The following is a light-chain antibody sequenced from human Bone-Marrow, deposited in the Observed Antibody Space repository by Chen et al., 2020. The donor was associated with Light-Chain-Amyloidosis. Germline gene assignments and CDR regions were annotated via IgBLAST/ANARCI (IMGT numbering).Light chain of an antibody. CDR1: QTISSNY. V-gene: IGKV3-20*01. Sequence: ELVLTQSPGTLSLSPGEGANLSCRASQTISSNYLTWYQQKFGQAPRLLIYGSSSRATGIPDRVTGSGSGTDVTLTINRLEPEDFAMDYCQQYGTSPLTFGGGTKVEIK. J-gene: IGKJ4*01. CDR2: GSS. CDR3: QQYGTSPLT.